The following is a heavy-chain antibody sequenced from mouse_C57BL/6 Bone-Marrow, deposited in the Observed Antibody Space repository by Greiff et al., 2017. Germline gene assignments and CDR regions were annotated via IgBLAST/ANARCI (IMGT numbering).Heavy chain of an antibody. V-gene: IGHV1-64*01. J-gene: IGHJ4*01. D-gene: IGHD1-1*01. CDR1: GYTFTSYW. Sequence: QVQLQQSGAELVKPGASVKLSCKASGYTFTSYWMHWVKQRPGQGLEWIGMIHPNSGSTNYNEKFKSKATLTVDKSSSTAYMQLSSLTSEDSAVFYGARSSTTTGVASWVDYWGQGTSVTVSS. CDR2: IHPNSGST. CDR3: ARSSTTTGVASWVDY.